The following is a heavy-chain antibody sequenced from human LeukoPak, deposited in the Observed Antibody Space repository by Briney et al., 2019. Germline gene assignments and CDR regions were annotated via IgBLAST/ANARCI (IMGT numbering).Heavy chain of an antibody. J-gene: IGHJ6*03. CDR2: IYTSGST. V-gene: IGHV4-61*02. Sequence: SETLSLTCTVSGGSISSGSYYWSWIRQPAGKGLEWIGRIYTSGSTNYNPSLKSRVTISVDTSKNQFSLKLSSVTAADTAVYYCARDRLKARYCSSTSCYTGTYYYYYYYMDVWGKGTTVTVSS. CDR3: ARDRLKARYCSSTSCYTGTYYYYYYYMDV. CDR1: GGSISSGSYY. D-gene: IGHD2-2*02.